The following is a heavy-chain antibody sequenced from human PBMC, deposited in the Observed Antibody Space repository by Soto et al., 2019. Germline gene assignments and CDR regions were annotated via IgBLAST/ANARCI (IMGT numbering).Heavy chain of an antibody. J-gene: IGHJ6*02. V-gene: IGHV4-59*01. CDR1: GGSISSYY. Sequence: LETXSLTCTVSGGSISSYYWSWIRQTPGKGLEWIGYIYYSGSTNYNPSLKSRVTISVDTSKNQFSLKLSSVTAADTAVYYCARVTVTPRYYYYSGMDVWGQGTTVTVSS. D-gene: IGHD4-4*01. CDR2: IYYSGST. CDR3: ARVTVTPRYYYYSGMDV.